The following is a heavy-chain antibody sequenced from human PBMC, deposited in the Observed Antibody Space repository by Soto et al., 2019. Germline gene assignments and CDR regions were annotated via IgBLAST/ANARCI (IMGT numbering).Heavy chain of an antibody. Sequence: SETLSLTCTVSGGSISSYYWSWIRQPPGKGLEWIGYIYYSGSTNYNPSLKSRVTISVDTSKNQFSLKLSSVTAADTAVYYCARGGRDQLPKHLVYSGQGSLVTVSS. D-gene: IGHD2-2*01. CDR2: IYYSGST. J-gene: IGHJ4*02. CDR3: ARGGRDQLPKHLVY. CDR1: GGSISSYY. V-gene: IGHV4-59*01.